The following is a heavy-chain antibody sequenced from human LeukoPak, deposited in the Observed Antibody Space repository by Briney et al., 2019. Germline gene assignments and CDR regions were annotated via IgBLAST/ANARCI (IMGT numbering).Heavy chain of an antibody. CDR3: AKDPAPETTVTANWFDP. V-gene: IGHV3-30*18. D-gene: IGHD4-17*01. J-gene: IGHJ5*02. CDR1: GFTFSSYG. Sequence: GRSLRLSCAASGFTFSSYGMHWVRQAPGKGLEWVAVISYDGSNKYYADSVKGRFTISRDNSKNTLYLQMNSLRAEDTAVYYCAKDPAPETTVTANWFDPWGQGTLVTVPS. CDR2: ISYDGSNK.